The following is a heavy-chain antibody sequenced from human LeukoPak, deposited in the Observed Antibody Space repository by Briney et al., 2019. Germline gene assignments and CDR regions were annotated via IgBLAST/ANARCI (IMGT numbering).Heavy chain of an antibody. Sequence: GGSLRLSCAASGFTFSSYGMHWVRQAPGKGLEWVAVIWHDGSNKYYADSVKGRFTISRDNSKNTLYLQMNSLRAEDTAVYYCARDRGGSYIMDYWGQGTLVTVSS. CDR1: GFTFSSYG. V-gene: IGHV3-33*01. J-gene: IGHJ4*02. D-gene: IGHD1-26*01. CDR3: ARDRGGSYIMDY. CDR2: IWHDGSNK.